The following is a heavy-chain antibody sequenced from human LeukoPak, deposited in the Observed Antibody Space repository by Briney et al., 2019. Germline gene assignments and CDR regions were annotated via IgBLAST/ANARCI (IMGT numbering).Heavy chain of an antibody. D-gene: IGHD3-22*01. CDR2: IYYSGST. CDR1: GGSISSSSYY. V-gene: IGHV4-39*01. J-gene: IGHJ2*01. Sequence: SETLSLTCTVSGGSISSSSYYWGWIRQPPGKGLEWIGSIYYSGSTYYNPSLKSRVTISVDTSKNQFSLKLSSVTAADTAVYYCARFGDSRYRNYYDRWYFDLWGRGTLVTVSS. CDR3: ARFGDSRYRNYYDRWYFDL.